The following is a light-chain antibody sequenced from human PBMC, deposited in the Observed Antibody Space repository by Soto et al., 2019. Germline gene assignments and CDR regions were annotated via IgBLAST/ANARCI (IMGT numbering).Light chain of an antibody. CDR3: QYYDSNNPLAV. Sequence: FMLTQPHSVSESPGKTVTISCTRNTGSIANAFVQWYQQRPGSAPTTVSYEDDQRPSGVPDRFSGSIDGSSNSASLIISGLKTADAADDYCQYYDSNNPLAVFAGGTQLTVL. CDR1: TGSIANAF. CDR2: EDD. J-gene: IGLJ7*01. V-gene: IGLV6-57*03.